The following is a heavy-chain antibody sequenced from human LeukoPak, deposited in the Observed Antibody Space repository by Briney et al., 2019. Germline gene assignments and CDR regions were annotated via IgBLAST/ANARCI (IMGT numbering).Heavy chain of an antibody. V-gene: IGHV4-59*01. J-gene: IGHJ6*02. CDR2: IYYSGTT. CDR3: AREDPQTTVPEGMDV. CDR1: GGSISHYY. D-gene: IGHD4-17*01. Sequence: SETLSLTCTVSGGSISHYYWSWIRQSPGKGLEWIGYIYYSGTTNYNPSLKSRVTISVDTSRNQFSLQLRSVTAADTAVYYCAREDPQTTVPEGMDVWGQGTTVIISS.